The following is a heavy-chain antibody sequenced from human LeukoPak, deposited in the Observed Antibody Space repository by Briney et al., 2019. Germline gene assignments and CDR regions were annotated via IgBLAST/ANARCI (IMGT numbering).Heavy chain of an antibody. Sequence: ASVKVSCKASGYSFTTYYMHWVRQAPGQGLEWMGIINPSGGTRSYTQKFQGRVTMTRDTSTRTVYMELSGLRSEDTAVYYCARYAYGDFRGGWFDPWGQGTLVTVSS. V-gene: IGHV1-46*01. D-gene: IGHD4-17*01. CDR2: INPSGGTR. J-gene: IGHJ5*02. CDR1: GYSFTTYY. CDR3: ARYAYGDFRGGWFDP.